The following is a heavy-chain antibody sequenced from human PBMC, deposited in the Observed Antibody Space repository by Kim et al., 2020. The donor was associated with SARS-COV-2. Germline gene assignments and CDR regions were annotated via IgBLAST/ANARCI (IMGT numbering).Heavy chain of an antibody. CDR1: GGSVSSGSYY. CDR2: IYYSGST. Sequence: SETLSLTCTVSGGSVSSGSYYWSWIRQPPGKGLEWIGYIYYSGSTNYNPSLKSRVTISVDTSKNQFSLKLSSVTAADTAVYYCARAKTITIFGVVITQDYYYYGMDVWGQGTTVTVSS. V-gene: IGHV4-61*01. J-gene: IGHJ6*02. CDR3: ARAKTITIFGVVITQDYYYYGMDV. D-gene: IGHD3-3*01.